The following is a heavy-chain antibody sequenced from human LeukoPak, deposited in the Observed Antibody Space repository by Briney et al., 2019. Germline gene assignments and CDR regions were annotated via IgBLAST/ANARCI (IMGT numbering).Heavy chain of an antibody. Sequence: ASVKVSCKASGYTFTGYYINWVRQAPGQGLEWMGWINPNSGGTNYPQKFQGRVTMTSDTSISTAYMELTSLRSDDSAVYYCARDRSGYCSGGTCYNFDYWGQGTLVTVSS. CDR2: INPNSGGT. CDR3: ARDRSGYCSGGTCYNFDY. J-gene: IGHJ4*02. CDR1: GYTFTGYY. D-gene: IGHD2-15*01. V-gene: IGHV1-2*02.